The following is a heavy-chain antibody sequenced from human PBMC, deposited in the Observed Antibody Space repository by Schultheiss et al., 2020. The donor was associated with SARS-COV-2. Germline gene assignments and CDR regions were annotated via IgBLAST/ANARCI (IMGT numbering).Heavy chain of an antibody. D-gene: IGHD5-18*01. Sequence: SVKVSCKASGFSLSRYGITWVRQAPGQGLEWMGGIIPIFGTANYAQKFQGRVTMTTDTSTSTAYMELRSLRSDDTAVYYCARDVGYRNGDYYYALDVWGQGTTVTVSS. J-gene: IGHJ6*02. CDR3: ARDVGYRNGDYYYALDV. V-gene: IGHV1-69*05. CDR1: GFSLSRYG. CDR2: IIPIFGTA.